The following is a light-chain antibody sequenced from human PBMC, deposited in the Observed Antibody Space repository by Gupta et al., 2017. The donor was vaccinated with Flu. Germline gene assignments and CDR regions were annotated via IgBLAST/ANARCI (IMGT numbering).Light chain of an antibody. CDR1: SSDVGGYNY. CDR3: TSYAEGNRYV. Sequence: QSALTQRPSASGAPGQSVTISCTGTSSDVGGYNYVSWYQQHPGKAPKLIIYEVTKRPSGVPDRFSGSKSGNTASLTVSGLQADDEADYYCTSYAEGNRYVFGAGTKVTVL. CDR2: EVT. V-gene: IGLV2-8*01. J-gene: IGLJ1*01.